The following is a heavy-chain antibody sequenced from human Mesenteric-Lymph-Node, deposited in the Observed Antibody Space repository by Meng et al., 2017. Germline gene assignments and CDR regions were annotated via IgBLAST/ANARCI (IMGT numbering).Heavy chain of an antibody. Sequence: GGSLRLSCAASGFTFSTYWMHRVRQVPGKGLVWVSRISTDGRTTNYADSVRGRFTVSRDNAKNTLYLQRNSLRAEDTAVYYCARARSENWGRLEYWGQGTLVTVSS. CDR2: ISTDGRTT. V-gene: IGHV3-74*01. J-gene: IGHJ4*02. CDR3: ARARSENWGRLEY. D-gene: IGHD7-27*01. CDR1: GFTFSTYW.